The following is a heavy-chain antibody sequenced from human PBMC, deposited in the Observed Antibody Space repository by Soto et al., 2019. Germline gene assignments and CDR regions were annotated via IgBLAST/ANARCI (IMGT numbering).Heavy chain of an antibody. CDR1: GGSISSSNW. D-gene: IGHD2-21*02. J-gene: IGHJ4*02. V-gene: IGHV4-4*02. Sequence: QVQLQESGPGLVKPSRTLSLTCAVSGGSISSSNWWSWVRQPPGKGLEWIGEIYHSGSTNYNPSLKSRVTISVDKSKNQFSLKLSSVTAADTAVYYCACRGIVVVTASQFDYWGQGTLVTVSS. CDR2: IYHSGST. CDR3: ACRGIVVVTASQFDY.